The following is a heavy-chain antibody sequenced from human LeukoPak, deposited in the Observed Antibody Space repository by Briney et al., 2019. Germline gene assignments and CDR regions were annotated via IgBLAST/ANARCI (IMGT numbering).Heavy chain of an antibody. CDR2: VSFDGSNK. CDR1: GFTFSSYG. J-gene: IGHJ3*02. V-gene: IGHV3-30*18. Sequence: GGSLRLSCAASGFTFSSYGMLWVRQTPDKGLEWVAIVSFDGSNKYYADSVKGRFSISRDNSKNTLYLQMNSLRAEDTSMYYCAKIRSVGTGDAFDIWGQGTMVTVSS. CDR3: AKIRSVGTGDAFDI. D-gene: IGHD1-1*01.